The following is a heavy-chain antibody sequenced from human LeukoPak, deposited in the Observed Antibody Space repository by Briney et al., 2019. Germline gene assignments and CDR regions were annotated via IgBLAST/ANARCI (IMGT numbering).Heavy chain of an antibody. D-gene: IGHD3-10*01. Sequence: GASVKVFCKASGHTFTSFGISWVRQAPGQGLEWIGMISAYNGNTNYAQKLQGRVTMTTDTSTSTAYMELRSLRSDDTAVYYCVRGLASGYGSGSYSDYWGQGTLVTVSS. J-gene: IGHJ4*02. V-gene: IGHV1-18*04. CDR3: VRGLASGYGSGSYSDY. CDR1: GHTFTSFG. CDR2: ISAYNGNT.